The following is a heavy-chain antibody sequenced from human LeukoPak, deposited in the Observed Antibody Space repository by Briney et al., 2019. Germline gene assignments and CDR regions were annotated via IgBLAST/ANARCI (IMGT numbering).Heavy chain of an antibody. Sequence: GGSLRLSCATSGFTFNDYYMSWIRLAPGKGLEWLSFISSSSSHTKYADSVKGRFTISRDNAKNSLFLQMNSLRAEDTAVYYCARSDAYYYDSSGYYYFDYWGQGTLVTVSS. D-gene: IGHD3-22*01. J-gene: IGHJ4*02. V-gene: IGHV3-11*03. CDR1: GFTFNDYY. CDR2: ISSSSSHT. CDR3: ARSDAYYYDSSGYYYFDY.